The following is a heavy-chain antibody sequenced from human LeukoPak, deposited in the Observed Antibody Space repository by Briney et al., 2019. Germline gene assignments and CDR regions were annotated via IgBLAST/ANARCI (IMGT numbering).Heavy chain of an antibody. CDR1: GFTFSSYS. CDR2: TSSSSSYI. D-gene: IGHD3-16*02. CDR3: ARDLGYYDYVWGSYRYGTFDY. Sequence: SGGSLRLSCAASGFTFSSYSMNWVRQAPGKGLEWVSSTSSSSSYIYYADSVKGRFTISRDNAKNSLYLQMNSLRAEDTAVYYCARDLGYYDYVWGSYRYGTFDYWGQGTLVTVSS. J-gene: IGHJ4*02. V-gene: IGHV3-21*01.